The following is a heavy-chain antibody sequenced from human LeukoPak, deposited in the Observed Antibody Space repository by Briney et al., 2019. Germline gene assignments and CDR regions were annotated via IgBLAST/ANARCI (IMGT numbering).Heavy chain of an antibody. CDR2: LWYDGTNK. CDR3: ARDGEVWYSGSYYGYYFDY. J-gene: IGHJ4*02. Sequence: GGSLRLSCAASEFSFSSYGMHWVRQAPGKGLQWVASLWYDGTNKYHADSVKGRFTISRDNSQSTLYLQMNSLRAEDTAVYYCARDGEVWYSGSYYGYYFDYWGQGTLVTVSS. V-gene: IGHV3-33*01. D-gene: IGHD1-26*01. CDR1: EFSFSSYG.